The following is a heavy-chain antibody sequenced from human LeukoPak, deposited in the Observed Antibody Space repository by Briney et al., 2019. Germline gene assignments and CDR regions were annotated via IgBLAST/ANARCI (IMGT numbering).Heavy chain of an antibody. Sequence: SETLSLTCTVSGGSISNYFWSWIRQPPGKGLEWIGYIYYSRNTNYNPSLKSRVTISVDTSKNQFSLKLSSVTAADTAVYYCARLTTRQNYWYFDLWGRGTLVTVSS. V-gene: IGHV4-59*08. CDR2: IYYSRNT. CDR3: ARLTTRQNYWYFDL. CDR1: GGSISNYF. J-gene: IGHJ2*01. D-gene: IGHD1-1*01.